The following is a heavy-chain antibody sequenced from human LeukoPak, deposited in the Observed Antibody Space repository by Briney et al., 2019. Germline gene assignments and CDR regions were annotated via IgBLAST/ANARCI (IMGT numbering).Heavy chain of an antibody. CDR2: ISYDGSNK. CDR3: SSGTILDY. V-gene: IGHV3-30-3*01. J-gene: IGHJ4*02. CDR1: GFSFSSYA. Sequence: GGSLRLSCAASGFSFSSYAMHWVRQDPGKGLEWVAVISYDGSNKYYADSAKGRFTISRDNSKNTLYLQMNSLRAEDTAVYYCSSGTILDYWGQGTLVTVSS. D-gene: IGHD1-14*01.